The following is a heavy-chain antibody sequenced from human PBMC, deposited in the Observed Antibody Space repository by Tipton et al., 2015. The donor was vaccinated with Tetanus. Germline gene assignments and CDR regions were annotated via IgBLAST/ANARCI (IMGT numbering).Heavy chain of an antibody. J-gene: IGHJ4*01. CDR2: ISYTGTT. V-gene: IGHV4-31*02. CDR1: GFPSTLSFSRYA. D-gene: IGHD2-21*02. Sequence: LRLSCTASGFPSTLSFSRYAMTWVRQAPGKGLDWIGYISYTGTTHYNPPLKSRVTISLDRSKNQFSLKLTSVTAADTAVYYCATVGLVTASVKYWGQGTLVTVSS. CDR3: ATVGLVTASVKY.